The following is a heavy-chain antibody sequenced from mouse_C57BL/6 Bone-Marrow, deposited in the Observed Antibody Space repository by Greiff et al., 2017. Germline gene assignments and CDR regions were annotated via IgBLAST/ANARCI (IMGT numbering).Heavy chain of an antibody. CDR2: IYPGSGNT. J-gene: IGHJ4*01. CDR3: ARWASMDY. V-gene: IGHV1-76*01. CDR1: GYPFPDSY. Sequence: QVQLQQSGAELVGPGASVKLSCRASGYPFPDSYINGVKQRPGQGLEWIARIYPGSGNTYSNEKFKGKATLTAEKSSSTAYMQLSSLTSEDSAVYFCARWASMDYWVQGTSVTVSS.